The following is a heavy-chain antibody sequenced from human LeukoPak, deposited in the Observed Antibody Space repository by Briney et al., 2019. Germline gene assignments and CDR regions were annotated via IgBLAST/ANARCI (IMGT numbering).Heavy chain of an antibody. CDR1: GFTVSSNH. J-gene: IGHJ4*02. D-gene: IGHD3-22*01. Sequence: GGSLRLSCAVSGFTVSSNHMSWVRQALGKGLEWVSVIYSGGDTNYADSVKGRFTISRDNSKNTLNLQMNSLRAEDTAVYYCAKSAYGDSSGYYDYWGQGTLVTVSS. V-gene: IGHV3-66*01. CDR3: AKSAYGDSSGYYDY. CDR2: IYSGGDT.